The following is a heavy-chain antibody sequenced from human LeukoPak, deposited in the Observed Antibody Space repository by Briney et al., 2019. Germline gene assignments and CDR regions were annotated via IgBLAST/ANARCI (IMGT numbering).Heavy chain of an antibody. D-gene: IGHD2-2*01. CDR1: GYSISSGYN. CDR3: ARGQYLVY. J-gene: IGHJ4*02. V-gene: IGHV4-38-2*02. Sequence: SETVALTCTVSGYSISSGYNWDWIRKHPGKGLEWIGSIYHSGSTYYNPSLKSRVTISVDTSKNQFSLKLSSVTAADTAVYYCARGQYLVYWGQGTLVTVSS. CDR2: IYHSGST.